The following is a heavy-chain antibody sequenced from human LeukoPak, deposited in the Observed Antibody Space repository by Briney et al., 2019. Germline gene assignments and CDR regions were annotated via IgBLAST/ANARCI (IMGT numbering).Heavy chain of an antibody. V-gene: IGHV3-7*03. CDR1: GFTFSFYW. CDR2: IKQDGGET. J-gene: IGHJ4*02. D-gene: IGHD5-18*01. Sequence: GGSLRLSCTASGFTFSFYWMSWVRQAPGKGLEWVANIKQDGGETYYVDSVRGRFTISRDNAKNSLYLQMNSLRAEDTAVYYCARGQKYRSGYTVTELGSGYFDYWGQGTLVTVSS. CDR3: ARGQKYRSGYTVTELGSGYFDY.